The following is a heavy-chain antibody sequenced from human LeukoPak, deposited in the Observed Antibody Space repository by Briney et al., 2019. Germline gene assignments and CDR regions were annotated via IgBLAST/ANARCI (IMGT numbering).Heavy chain of an antibody. CDR2: ISGSGGST. CDR3: ASPKKVWFRYMDV. Sequence: PGGSLRLSCAASGFSFSTYAMSWVRQAPGKGLEWVSAISGSGGSTYYADPVKGRFTISRDNSKNTLYLQMNSLRAEDTAVYYCASPKKVWFRYMDVWGKGTTVTISS. V-gene: IGHV3-23*01. D-gene: IGHD3-10*01. CDR1: GFSFSTYA. J-gene: IGHJ6*03.